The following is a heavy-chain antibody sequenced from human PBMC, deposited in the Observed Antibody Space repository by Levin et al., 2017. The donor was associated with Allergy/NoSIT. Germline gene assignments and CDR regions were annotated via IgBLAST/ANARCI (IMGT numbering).Heavy chain of an antibody. CDR2: IYPGDSDT. CDR3: ARRQMEWELLDYFDY. D-gene: IGHD1-26*01. Sequence: RGESLKISCKGSGYSFTSYWIGWVRQMPGKGLEWMGIIYPGDSDTRYSPSFQGQVTISADKSISTAYLQWSSLKASDTAMYYCARRQMEWELLDYFDYWGQGTLVTVSS. J-gene: IGHJ4*02. V-gene: IGHV5-51*01. CDR1: GYSFTSYW.